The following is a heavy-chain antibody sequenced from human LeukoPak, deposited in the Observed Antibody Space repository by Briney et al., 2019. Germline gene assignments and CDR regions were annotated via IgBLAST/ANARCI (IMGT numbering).Heavy chain of an antibody. J-gene: IGHJ6*03. CDR2: ISWNSGSI. CDR3: AKAGSDQRYCSGGSCYLYYYYYYMDV. CDR1: GFTFDDYA. V-gene: IGHV3-9*01. D-gene: IGHD2-15*01. Sequence: GGSLRLSCAASGFTFDDYAMHWVRQAPGKGLEWVSGISWNSGSIGYADSVKGRFTISRDNAKNSLYLQMNSLRAEDTALYYCAKAGSDQRYCSGGSCYLYYYYYYMDVWGKGTTVTVSS.